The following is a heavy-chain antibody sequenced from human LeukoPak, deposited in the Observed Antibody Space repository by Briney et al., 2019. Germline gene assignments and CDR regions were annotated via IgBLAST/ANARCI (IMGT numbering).Heavy chain of an antibody. Sequence: GGSLRLSCAASGFTVSSNYMSWVRQAPGKGLGWVSVIYSGGSTYYADSVKGRFTISRDNSKNTLYLQMNSLRAEDTAVYYCARDIQLPPYYYYGMDVWGQGTTVTVSS. J-gene: IGHJ6*02. D-gene: IGHD5-18*01. V-gene: IGHV3-53*01. CDR2: IYSGGST. CDR1: GFTVSSNY. CDR3: ARDIQLPPYYYYGMDV.